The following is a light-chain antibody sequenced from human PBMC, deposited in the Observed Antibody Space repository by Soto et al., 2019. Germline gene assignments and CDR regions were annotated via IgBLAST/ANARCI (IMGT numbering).Light chain of an antibody. Sequence: DIQTTQSPSTLSASVGDRVTITCRASQNINRWLAWYRQKPGKAPELLIYDATSLKDGVPSRFSGSGSGTEFTFTISSLQPDDFATYFCQQYNNYLWTFGQGTKVEI. CDR2: DAT. V-gene: IGKV1-5*01. J-gene: IGKJ1*01. CDR3: QQYNNYLWT. CDR1: QNINRW.